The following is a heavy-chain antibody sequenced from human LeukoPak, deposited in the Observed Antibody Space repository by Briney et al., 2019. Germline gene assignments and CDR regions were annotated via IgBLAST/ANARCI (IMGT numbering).Heavy chain of an antibody. CDR3: ARSGSGVVIDSTNWFDP. V-gene: IGHV4-61*02. CDR2: IYTSGST. D-gene: IGHD3-3*01. Sequence: SETLSLTCTVSGGSISSGSYYWSWIRQPAGKGLEWIGRIYTSGSTNYNPSLKSRVTISVDTSKNQFSLKLSSVTAADTAVYYCARSGSGVVIDSTNWFDPWGQGTLVTVSS. CDR1: GGSISSGSYY. J-gene: IGHJ5*02.